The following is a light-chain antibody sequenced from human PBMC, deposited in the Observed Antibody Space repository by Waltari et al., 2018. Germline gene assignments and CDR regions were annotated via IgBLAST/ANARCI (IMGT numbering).Light chain of an antibody. Sequence: DIQMTQSPSTLSASVGDRVTIPCRASQSISVWLALYQQKPGRAPTLLLYKASTLESGVPSRFSGSGSDREFTLTISSLQPDDSATYYCHQYNNYPLTFGGGTKVEV. J-gene: IGKJ4*01. CDR1: QSISVW. CDR2: KAS. V-gene: IGKV1-5*03. CDR3: HQYNNYPLT.